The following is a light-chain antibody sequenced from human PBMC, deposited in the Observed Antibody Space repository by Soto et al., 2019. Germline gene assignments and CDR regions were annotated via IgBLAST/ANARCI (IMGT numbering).Light chain of an antibody. Sequence: SYELTQPSSVSVSPGQTARITCSGDVLAKKYARWFQQKPGQAPVLVIYKDSERPSGIPERFSGSSSGTTVTLTISGAQVEDEADYFWYSAAENQWVFGGGTKLTVL. CDR3: YSAAENQWV. V-gene: IGLV3-27*01. CDR2: KDS. CDR1: VLAKKY. J-gene: IGLJ3*02.